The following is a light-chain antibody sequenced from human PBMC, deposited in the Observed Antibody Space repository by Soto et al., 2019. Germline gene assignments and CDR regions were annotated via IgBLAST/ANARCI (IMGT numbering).Light chain of an antibody. J-gene: IGLJ1*01. CDR1: SRDIGDYNY. Sequence: QSVLTQPASVSGSPGQSITIPCTGTSRDIGDYNYVSWYQQHPGKAPKLLIFEVYNRPAGVSDRFSGSKSGNTASLTISELQTGDEGDYYCSSYSSTNTLYLFGTGTKVTVL. CDR3: SSYSSTNTLYL. V-gene: IGLV2-14*01. CDR2: EVY.